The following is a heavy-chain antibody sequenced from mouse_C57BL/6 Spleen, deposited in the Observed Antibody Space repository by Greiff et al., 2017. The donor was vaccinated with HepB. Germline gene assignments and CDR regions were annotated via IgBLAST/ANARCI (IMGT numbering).Heavy chain of an antibody. D-gene: IGHD1-1*01. V-gene: IGHV2-9-1*01. Sequence: QVQLKQSGPGLVAPSQSLSITCTVSGFSLTSYAISWVRQPPGKGLEWLGVIWTGGGTNYNSALKSRLSISKDNSKSQVFLKMNSLQTDDTARYYCARIYYGSSPWYFDVWGTGTTVTVSS. CDR3: ARIYYGSSPWYFDV. J-gene: IGHJ1*03. CDR1: GFSLTSYA. CDR2: IWTGGGT.